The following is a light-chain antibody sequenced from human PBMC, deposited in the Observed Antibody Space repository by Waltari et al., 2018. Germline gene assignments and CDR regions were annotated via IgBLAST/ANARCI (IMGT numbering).Light chain of an antibody. Sequence: DIVMTQPPDSLAVSLGGRATINCKSSQSVLSSSNNRNSLAWYQQKPGQPPKLLIYWASTRESGVPDRFGGSGSGTDFTLTINSLQADDVAVYYCQQYFKIPWTFGQGTRVEIK. CDR1: QSVLSSSNNRNS. CDR3: QQYFKIPWT. CDR2: WAS. V-gene: IGKV4-1*01. J-gene: IGKJ1*01.